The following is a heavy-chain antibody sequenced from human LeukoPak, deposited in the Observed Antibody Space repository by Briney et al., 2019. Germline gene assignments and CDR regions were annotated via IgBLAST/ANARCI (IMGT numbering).Heavy chain of an antibody. CDR2: ISSSGSTI. CDR1: GFTFSDYY. J-gene: IGHJ4*02. CDR3: ARDPVVGYGDYFDY. V-gene: IGHV3-11*01. Sequence: PGGSLRLSCAASGFTFSDYYMSWIRQAPGKGLEWVSYISSSGSTIYYADSVKGRFTISRDNAKNSPYLQMNSLRAEDTAVYYCARDPVVGYGDYFDYWGQGTLVTVSS. D-gene: IGHD4-17*01.